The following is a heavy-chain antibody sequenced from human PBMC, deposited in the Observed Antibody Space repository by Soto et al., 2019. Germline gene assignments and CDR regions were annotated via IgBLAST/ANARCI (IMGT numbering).Heavy chain of an antibody. CDR3: ARGAAADEGPFGYGMDV. CDR1: GFTFSSYD. Sequence: GGSLRLSCAASGFTFSSYDMHWVRQATGKGLEWVSAIGTAGDTYYPGSVKGRFPISRENAKNSLYLQMNSLRAGDTAVYYCARGAAADEGPFGYGMDVWGLGPTVTVSS. J-gene: IGHJ6*02. D-gene: IGHD6-13*01. V-gene: IGHV3-13*01. CDR2: IGTAGDT.